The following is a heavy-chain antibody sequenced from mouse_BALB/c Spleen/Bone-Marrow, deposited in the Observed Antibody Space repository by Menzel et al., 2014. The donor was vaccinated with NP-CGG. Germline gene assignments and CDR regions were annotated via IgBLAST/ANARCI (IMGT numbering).Heavy chain of an antibody. Sequence: VQLQQSGAELVTPGASVKLSCKASGYTFTTYWMHWVKQRPGHSLEWIGQVDPSDGYTNYSQMFKGKATLTVDKSSSTAYMQLSSLSSEDSAIYYCARGGDNFAWFAYWGQGTLVTVSA. CDR2: VDPSDGYT. CDR3: ARGGDNFAWFAY. CDR1: GYTFTTYW. J-gene: IGHJ3*01. D-gene: IGHD1-3*01. V-gene: IGHV1-69*02.